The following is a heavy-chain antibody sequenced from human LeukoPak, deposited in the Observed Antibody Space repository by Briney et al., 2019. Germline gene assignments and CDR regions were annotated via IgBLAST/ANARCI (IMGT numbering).Heavy chain of an antibody. V-gene: IGHV4-38-2*02. CDR2: IHHGGST. Sequence: SETLSLTCTVSGCSISSGFFWGWIRQPPGKGLEWIGSIHHGGSTYYNPSLKSRVTISVDTSKNQFSLKLSSLTAADTAVYYCARAIWFGELKEHFDYWGQGTLVTVSS. D-gene: IGHD3-10*01. CDR3: ARAIWFGELKEHFDY. J-gene: IGHJ4*02. CDR1: GCSISSGFF.